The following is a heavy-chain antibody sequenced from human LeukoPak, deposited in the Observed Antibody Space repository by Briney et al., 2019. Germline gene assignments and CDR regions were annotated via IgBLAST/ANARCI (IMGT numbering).Heavy chain of an antibody. CDR1: GGSFSGYY. CDR2: INHSGST. V-gene: IGHV4-34*01. CDR3: ARGPKYSYGYYYYYYGMDV. D-gene: IGHD5-18*01. J-gene: IGHJ6*02. Sequence: SETLSLTCAVYGGSFSGYYWSWIRQPPGKGLEWIREINHSGSTNYNPSLKSRVTISVDTSKNQFSLKLSSVTAADTAVYYCARGPKYSYGYYYYYYGMDVWGQGTTVTVSS.